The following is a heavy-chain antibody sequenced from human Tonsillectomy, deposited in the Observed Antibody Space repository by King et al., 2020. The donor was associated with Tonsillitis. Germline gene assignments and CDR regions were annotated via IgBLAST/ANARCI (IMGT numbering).Heavy chain of an antibody. CDR1: GFTFDDYA. CDR3: AKDITVWGGGPFDI. Sequence: VQLVESGGGLVQPGRSLRLSCAASGFTFDDYAMHWVRQAPGKGLEWVSHITWNSGSIGYADSVKGRFTISRDNAKNSLYLQMNSLRAEDTALYYCAKDITVWGGGPFDIWGQGTMVTVSS. CDR2: ITWNSGSI. V-gene: IGHV3-9*01. J-gene: IGHJ3*02. D-gene: IGHD3-16*01.